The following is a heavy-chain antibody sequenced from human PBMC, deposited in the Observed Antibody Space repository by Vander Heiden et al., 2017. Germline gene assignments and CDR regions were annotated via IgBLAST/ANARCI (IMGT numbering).Heavy chain of an antibody. CDR3: ARDGGGLGV. Sequence: EVQLVESGGDLVQAGGSLTLSCTASGFTFSNYWMHWVRQAPGKGLVWVSRIYDDAGSTTYADSVKGRFTISRDNAKNTLYLQMNSLRVEDTAVYYCARDGGGLGVWGQGTTVTVSS. CDR1: GFTFSNYW. J-gene: IGHJ6*02. D-gene: IGHD2-15*01. V-gene: IGHV3-74*01. CDR2: IYDDAGST.